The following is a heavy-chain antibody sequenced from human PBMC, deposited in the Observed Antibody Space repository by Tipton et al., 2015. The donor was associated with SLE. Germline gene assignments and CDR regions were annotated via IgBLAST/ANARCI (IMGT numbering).Heavy chain of an antibody. CDR3: ARVTYSGTYPYYYNMDV. CDR2: IYYSGST. D-gene: IGHD1-26*01. J-gene: IGHJ6*03. Sequence: TLSLTCTVSGGSISSYYWSWIRQPPGKGLEWIGYIYYSGSTNYNPSLKSRVTISVDTSKNQFSLKLSSVTAADTAVYYCARVTYSGTYPYYYNMDVWGKGTTATVSS. V-gene: IGHV4-59*01. CDR1: GGSISSYY.